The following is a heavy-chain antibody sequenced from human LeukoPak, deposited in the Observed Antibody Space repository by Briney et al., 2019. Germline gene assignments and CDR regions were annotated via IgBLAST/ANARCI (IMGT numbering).Heavy chain of an antibody. CDR2: VKSKVDGGTT. CDR3: ITLSGFSSSLGAAFNI. D-gene: IGHD6-13*01. CDR1: GFTFSSYW. Sequence: GGSLRLSCAASGFTFSSYWMSWVRQAPGKGLEWVGRVKSKVDGGTTDYAAPAKGRFTISRDDSKNTLYLQMNSLETEDTAVYYCITLSGFSSSLGAAFNIWGQGTMLTVSS. J-gene: IGHJ3*02. V-gene: IGHV3-15*01.